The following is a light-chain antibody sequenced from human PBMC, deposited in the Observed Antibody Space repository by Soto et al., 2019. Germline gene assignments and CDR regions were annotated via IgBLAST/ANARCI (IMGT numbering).Light chain of an antibody. CDR3: QQYNNWPLT. CDR2: GES. CDR1: QSVNSH. V-gene: IGKV3D-15*01. J-gene: IGKJ4*01. Sequence: EIVMTQSPSSLSVSPGDRVTLSCRASQSVNSHLAWYQQKPGQAPRLLILGESTRATGTPARFSGSGSGTDFTLTISSLQSEDFAVYYCQQYNNWPLTVGGGTKVEIK.